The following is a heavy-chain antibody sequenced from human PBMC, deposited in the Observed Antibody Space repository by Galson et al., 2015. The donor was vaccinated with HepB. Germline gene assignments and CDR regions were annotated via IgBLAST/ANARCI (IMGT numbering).Heavy chain of an antibody. J-gene: IGHJ6*02. CDR1: GGTFSSYA. V-gene: IGHV1-69*13. CDR2: IIPIFGTA. Sequence: SVKVSCKASGGTFSSYAISWVRQAPGQGLEWMGGIIPIFGTANYAQKFQGRVTITADESTSTAYMELSSLRSEDTAVYYCARDECSGGSRSRRYYYGMDVWGQGTTVTVSS. CDR3: ARDECSGGSRSRRYYYGMDV. D-gene: IGHD2-15*01.